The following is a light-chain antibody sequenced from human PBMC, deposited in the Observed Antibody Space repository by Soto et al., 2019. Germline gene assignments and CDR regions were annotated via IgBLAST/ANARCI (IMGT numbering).Light chain of an antibody. CDR3: QQPSDWPS. J-gene: IGKJ5*01. CDR1: QSVSTF. Sequence: EIVLTQSPATLSFSPGERATLSCRASQSVSTFLAWXXXXXXXAXXXXIXDAXXRSXXXPARFSGSGSGTGFTLTLGRLEPEDFSVYYCQQPSDWPSFSQGTRLEIK. CDR2: DAX. V-gene: IGKV3-11*01.